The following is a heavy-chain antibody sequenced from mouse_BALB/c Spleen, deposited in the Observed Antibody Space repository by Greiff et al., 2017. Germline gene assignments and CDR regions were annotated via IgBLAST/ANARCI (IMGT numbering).Heavy chain of an antibody. V-gene: IGHV1-15*01. Sequence: QVQLQQSGAELVRPGASVTLSCKASGYTFTDYEMHWVKQTPVHVLEWIGAIDPETGGTAYNQKFKGKATLTADKSSSTAYMELRSLTSEDSAVYYCTRRRGGDAMDYWGQGTSVTVSS. CDR3: TRRRGGDAMDY. J-gene: IGHJ4*01. CDR2: IDPETGGT. CDR1: GYTFTDYE.